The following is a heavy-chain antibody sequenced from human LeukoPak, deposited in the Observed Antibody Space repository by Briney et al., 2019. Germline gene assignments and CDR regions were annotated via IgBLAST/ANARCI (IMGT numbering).Heavy chain of an antibody. Sequence: SQTLSLTCAISGDSVSSNSAAWNWIRQSPSRGPEWLGRTYYRSKWYNDYAVSVKSRITINPDTSKNQFSLQLNSVTPEDTAVYYCVESFYDYGDYVFGYWGQGTLVIVSS. CDR2: TYYRSKWYN. D-gene: IGHD4-17*01. CDR1: GDSVSSNSAA. J-gene: IGHJ4*02. V-gene: IGHV6-1*01. CDR3: VESFYDYGDYVFGY.